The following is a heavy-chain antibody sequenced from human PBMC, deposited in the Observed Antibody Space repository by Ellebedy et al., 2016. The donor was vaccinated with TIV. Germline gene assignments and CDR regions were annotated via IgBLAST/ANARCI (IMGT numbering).Heavy chain of an antibody. V-gene: IGHV3-30-3*02. CDR3: ASGRGYFNAYDY. J-gene: IGHJ4*02. CDR2: ISYDGSNK. D-gene: IGHD5-12*01. CDR1: GFTFSSYA. Sequence: GESLKISXAASGFTFSSYAMHWVRQAPGKGLEWVAVISYDGSNKYYADSVKGRFTISRDNSKNTLYLQMNSLRAEDTAVYYCASGRGYFNAYDYWGQGTLVTVSS.